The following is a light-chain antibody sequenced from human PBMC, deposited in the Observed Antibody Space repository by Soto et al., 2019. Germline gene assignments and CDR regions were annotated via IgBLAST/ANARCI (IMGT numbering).Light chain of an antibody. J-gene: IGKJ5*01. CDR1: QSISKF. Sequence: DFELTQSPSSLSAFVGDRVSISCRASQSISKFLSWYQQRPGTAPKLLIYAASSLESGVPSRFSGSGSGTEFTLTISSLQSEDFAVYYCQQYNNWPPITFGQGTRLEIK. CDR2: AAS. CDR3: QQYNNWPPIT. V-gene: IGKV1-NL1*01.